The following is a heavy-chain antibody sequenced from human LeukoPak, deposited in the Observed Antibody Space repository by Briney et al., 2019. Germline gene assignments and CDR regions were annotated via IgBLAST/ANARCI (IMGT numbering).Heavy chain of an antibody. CDR1: GFTFSSYG. Sequence: GGSLSLSCAASGFTFSSYGMHWVRQAPGKGLEWVAVISYDGSNKYYADSVKGRFTISRDNSKNTLYLQMNSLRAEDTAVYYCAKDRDPEYFDYWGQGTLVTVSS. CDR3: AKDRDPEYFDY. V-gene: IGHV3-30*18. J-gene: IGHJ4*02. CDR2: ISYDGSNK.